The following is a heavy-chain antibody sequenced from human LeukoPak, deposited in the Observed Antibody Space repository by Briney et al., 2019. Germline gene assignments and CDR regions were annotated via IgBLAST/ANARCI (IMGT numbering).Heavy chain of an antibody. CDR3: ARAPIVVVPTRRPTYFDY. CDR1: GFTFSRDW. V-gene: IGHV3-7*01. D-gene: IGHD2-2*01. Sequence: GGALRLSCTTSGFTFSRDWMSWVRQAPGKGLEWMAHINQDAGEKYYVESVKGGVTISRDNANNSLYLQMHSLRAQDTAVYYCARAPIVVVPTRRPTYFDYWGQGTLVTVSS. J-gene: IGHJ4*02. CDR2: INQDAGEK.